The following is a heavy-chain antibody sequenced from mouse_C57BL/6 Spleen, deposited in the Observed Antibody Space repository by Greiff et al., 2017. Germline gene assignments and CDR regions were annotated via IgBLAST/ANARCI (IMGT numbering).Heavy chain of an antibody. CDR2: IFPGSGST. J-gene: IGHJ3*01. CDR3: ARADYSNHGGFAY. Sequence: VQLQQSGPELVKPGASVKISCKASGYTFTDYYINWVKQRPGQGLEWIGWIFPGSGSTYYNEKFKGKATLTVDKSSSTAYMLLSSLTSEDSAVYFCARADYSNHGGFAYWGQGTLVTVSA. D-gene: IGHD2-5*01. V-gene: IGHV1-75*01. CDR1: GYTFTDYY.